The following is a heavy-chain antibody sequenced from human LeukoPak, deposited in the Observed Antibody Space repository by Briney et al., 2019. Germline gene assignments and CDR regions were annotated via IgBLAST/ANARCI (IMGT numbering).Heavy chain of an antibody. Sequence: SQTSSLTCTVSGGSISSGDYYWSRIRQPPGKGLEWIGYIYYSGSTYYNPSLKSRVTISVDTSKNQFSLKLSSVTAADTAVYYCARGGWFGELLSPFYYYYGMDVWGKGTTVTVSS. J-gene: IGHJ6*04. CDR3: ARGGWFGELLSPFYYYYGMDV. D-gene: IGHD3-10*01. CDR2: IYYSGST. V-gene: IGHV4-30-4*01. CDR1: GGSISSGDYY.